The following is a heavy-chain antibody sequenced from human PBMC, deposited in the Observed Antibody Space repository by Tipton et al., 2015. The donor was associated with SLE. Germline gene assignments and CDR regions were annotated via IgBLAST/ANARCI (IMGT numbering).Heavy chain of an antibody. CDR1: GFTFNIHG. Sequence: SLRLSCAASGFTFNIHGMTWVRQAPGKGLEWVANIKKDASEENYVDSVKGRFTISRDNDNNLVYLQMNSLRAEDTAVYYCASIMTTKIRSDVWGQGTTVTVSS. CDR2: IKKDASEE. J-gene: IGHJ6*02. V-gene: IGHV3-7*01. CDR3: ASIMTTKIRSDV. D-gene: IGHD3-16*01.